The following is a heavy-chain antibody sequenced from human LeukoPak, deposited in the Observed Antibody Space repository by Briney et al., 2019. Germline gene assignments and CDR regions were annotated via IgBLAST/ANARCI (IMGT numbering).Heavy chain of an antibody. CDR1: GGSISSYY. J-gene: IGHJ4*02. Sequence: PSETLSLTCTVSGGSISSYYWSWIRQPPGKGLEWIGYIYYSGSTNYNPSLKSRVTISVDTSKNQFSLKLSSVTAADTAVYYCARVAYYYGSGSYYNVPFDYWGQGTLVTVSS. CDR2: IYYSGST. V-gene: IGHV4-59*12. CDR3: ARVAYYYGSGSYYNVPFDY. D-gene: IGHD3-10*01.